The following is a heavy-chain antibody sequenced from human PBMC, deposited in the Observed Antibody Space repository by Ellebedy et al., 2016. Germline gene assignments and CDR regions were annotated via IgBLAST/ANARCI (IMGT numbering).Heavy chain of an antibody. CDR2: VWHGGTS. CDR1: GGSASTNYY. V-gene: IGHV4-39*01. D-gene: IGHD3-3*02. Sequence: SETLSLTXSISGGSASTNYYWAWIRPTPGKWLERIGCVWHGGTSYYNPSLENRVTISVDTSKNQFSLKLDAVTAADTAVYYCARQGGVTIFGVALDWWGPGTPVTVSS. J-gene: IGHJ4*02. CDR3: ARQGGVTIFGVALDW.